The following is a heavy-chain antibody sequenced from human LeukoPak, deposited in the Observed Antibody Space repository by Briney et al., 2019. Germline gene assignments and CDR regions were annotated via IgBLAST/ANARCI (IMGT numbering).Heavy chain of an antibody. CDR1: GFTFSSYS. J-gene: IGHJ4*02. CDR2: ISSSSSYI. Sequence: GGSLRLSCAASGFTFSSYSMNWVRQAPGKGLEWVSSISSSSSYIYYADSVKGRFTISRDNAKNSLYLQMNSLRAEDTAAYYCARVGYSSLVIDYWGQGTLVTVSS. CDR3: ARVGYSSLVIDY. V-gene: IGHV3-21*01. D-gene: IGHD6-19*01.